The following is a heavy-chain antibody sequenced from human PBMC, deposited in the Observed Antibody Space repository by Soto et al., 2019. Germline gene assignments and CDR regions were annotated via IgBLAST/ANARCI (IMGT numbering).Heavy chain of an antibody. CDR1: GFTFSNYA. Sequence: EVQLLESGGGLVQPGESLRLSCVASGFTFSNYAMSWVRQAPGKGLEWVSGISGSGGTTYYADSVKGRFTISRDNSKNTLVLPMNSLRAGDTVVYYCATDPQQWLTIFDSWGQGALVTVSS. D-gene: IGHD6-19*01. V-gene: IGHV3-23*01. CDR2: ISGSGGTT. J-gene: IGHJ4*02. CDR3: ATDPQQWLTIFDS.